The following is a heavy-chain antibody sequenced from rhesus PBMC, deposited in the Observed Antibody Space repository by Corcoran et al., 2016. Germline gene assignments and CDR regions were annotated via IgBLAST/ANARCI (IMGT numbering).Heavy chain of an antibody. D-gene: IGHD5-12*01. CDR3: ARDTFYSDVWYFDL. CDR2: NNGKNGTA. Sequence: QVQLQESGPGLVKPSETLSLTCTVSGAPITSTWWNWIRQVPGKGLEWIAENNGKNGTAHFTPSLSIRVTISNDASNNRFSLKLTSVTAADTAIYYCARDTFYSDVWYFDLWGPGTPITVSS. CDR1: GAPITSTW. V-gene: IGHV4-80*01. J-gene: IGHJ2*01.